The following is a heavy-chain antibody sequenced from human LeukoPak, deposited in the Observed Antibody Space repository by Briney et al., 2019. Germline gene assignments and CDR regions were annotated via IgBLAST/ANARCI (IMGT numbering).Heavy chain of an antibody. J-gene: IGHJ6*02. D-gene: IGHD3-10*01. CDR1: GGTFSSYA. CDR3: ARVNFLSVGESKNGMDV. V-gene: IGHV1-69*04. CDR2: IFPIFGIA. Sequence: SVKVSCKASGGTFSSYAISWVRQAPGQGLEWMGRIFPIFGIANYAQKFQGRVTITADKSTSTAYMELSSLRSEDTAVYYCARVNFLSVGESKNGMDVWGQGTTVTVSS.